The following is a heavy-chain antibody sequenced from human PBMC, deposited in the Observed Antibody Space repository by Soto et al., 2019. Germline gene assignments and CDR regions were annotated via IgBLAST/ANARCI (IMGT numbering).Heavy chain of an antibody. J-gene: IGHJ5*02. Sequence: SETLSLTCAVSGGSISSSNWWSWVRQPPGKGLEWIGEIFRSGTTHYNPSLKSRVTISMDKSKNHFSLNLSSVTAADTAVYYCAGQGGFFIDARGQGTRVTVAS. V-gene: IGHV4-4*02. CDR3: AGQGGFFIDA. CDR2: IFRSGTT. CDR1: GGSISSSNW. D-gene: IGHD6-25*01.